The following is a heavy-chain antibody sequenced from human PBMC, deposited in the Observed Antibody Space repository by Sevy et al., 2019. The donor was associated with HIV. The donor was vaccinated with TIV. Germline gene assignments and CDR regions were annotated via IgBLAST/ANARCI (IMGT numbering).Heavy chain of an antibody. D-gene: IGHD5-12*01. J-gene: IGHJ4*02. CDR2: INSDGSRI. CDR1: GFTFSNYW. Sequence: GGSLRLSCAASGFTFSNYWMHWVRQAPGKGLVWVSRINSDGSRITYGDSVKGRFTITRDKAKNTLYLQMNSLRAEDTAVYYCARGGGYDYFDYWGQGTLVTVSS. V-gene: IGHV3-74*01. CDR3: ARGGGYDYFDY.